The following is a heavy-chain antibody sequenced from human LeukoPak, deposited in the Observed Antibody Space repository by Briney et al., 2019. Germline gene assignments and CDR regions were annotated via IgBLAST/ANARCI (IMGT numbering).Heavy chain of an antibody. V-gene: IGHV4-34*01. Sequence: SETLPLTRAVYGGSFSGYYWSWIRQPPGKGLEWIGEINHSGSTNYNPSLKSRVTISVDTSKNQFSLKLSSVTAADTAVYYCARGRGSYGSGSMDVWGQGTTVSVSS. CDR1: GGSFSGYY. CDR2: INHSGST. J-gene: IGHJ6*02. D-gene: IGHD3-10*01. CDR3: ARGRGSYGSGSMDV.